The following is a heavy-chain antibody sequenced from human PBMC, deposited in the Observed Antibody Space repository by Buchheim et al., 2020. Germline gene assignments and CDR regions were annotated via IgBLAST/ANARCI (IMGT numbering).Heavy chain of an antibody. J-gene: IGHJ6*02. CDR1: GFTVSSNY. CDR3: ASRNYDFWTYYYYGMDV. Sequence: EVQLVESGGGLVQPGGSLRLSCAASGFTVSSNYMSWVRQAPGKGLEWVSVIYSGGSTYYAASVKGRFTISRDNSKNTLYLQMNSLRAEDTAVYYCASRNYDFWTYYYYGMDVWGQGTT. CDR2: IYSGGST. D-gene: IGHD3-3*01. V-gene: IGHV3-66*01.